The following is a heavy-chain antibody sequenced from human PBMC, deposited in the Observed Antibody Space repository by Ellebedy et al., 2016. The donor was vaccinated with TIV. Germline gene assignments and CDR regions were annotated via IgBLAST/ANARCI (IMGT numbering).Heavy chain of an antibody. CDR2: IIPIFNTP. V-gene: IGHV1-69*13. CDR3: ARALSYMVVGGAFDI. Sequence: SVKVSCXASGYTFTSYGISWVRQAPGQGLEWMGGIIPIFNTPTYTQTFQGRVTITADESTSTAYMELSSLKSEDTAVYYCARALSYMVVGGAFDIWGQGTKVTVSS. J-gene: IGHJ3*02. D-gene: IGHD2-21*01. CDR1: GYTFTSYG.